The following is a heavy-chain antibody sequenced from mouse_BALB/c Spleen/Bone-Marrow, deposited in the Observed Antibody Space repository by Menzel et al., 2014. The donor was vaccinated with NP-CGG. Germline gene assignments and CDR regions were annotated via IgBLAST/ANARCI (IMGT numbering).Heavy chain of an antibody. Sequence: EVMLVESGGGVVQPGGSRKLSCAASGFTFSSFGMHWVRQAPERGLEWVAYISSGSGTIFYADTAKGRFTITRDNPKNTLSLQMTSLRSEDSAMYYCAGGGNWEDFDYWGQGTALTVSS. CDR3: AGGGNWEDFDY. CDR2: ISSGSGTI. CDR1: GFTFSSFG. V-gene: IGHV5-17*02. D-gene: IGHD4-1*01. J-gene: IGHJ2*01.